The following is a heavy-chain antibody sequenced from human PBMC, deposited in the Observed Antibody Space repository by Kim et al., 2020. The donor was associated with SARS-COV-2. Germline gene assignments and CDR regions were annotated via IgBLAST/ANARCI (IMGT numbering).Heavy chain of an antibody. J-gene: IGHJ6*03. CDR3: ARHQGYSTGWYVAFYDSYMDV. V-gene: IGHV4-39*01. D-gene: IGHD6-19*01. CDR2: AYYSGNI. CDR1: GASLSSSSYY. Sequence: SETLSLTCTVSGASLSSSSYYWGWIRQAPGKGLEWIGTAYYSGNIYYNPSLKSRVTISVHTSKSQFSLKVGSVTAADTAVYYCARHQGYSTGWYVAFYDSYMDVWGKGTTVIVSS.